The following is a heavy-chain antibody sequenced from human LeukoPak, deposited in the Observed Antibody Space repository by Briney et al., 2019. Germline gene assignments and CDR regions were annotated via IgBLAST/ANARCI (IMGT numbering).Heavy chain of an antibody. CDR1: GFTFSSYS. J-gene: IGHJ4*02. D-gene: IGHD2-15*01. CDR3: ARDLGSGGSGYYFDY. CDR2: ISSSSSYI. Sequence: GGSLRLSCAASGFTFSSYSMNWVRQAPGKGLEWVSSISSSSSYIYYAGSVKGRFTISRDNAKNSLYLQMNSLRAEDTAVYYCARDLGSGGSGYYFDYWGQGTLVTVSS. V-gene: IGHV3-21*01.